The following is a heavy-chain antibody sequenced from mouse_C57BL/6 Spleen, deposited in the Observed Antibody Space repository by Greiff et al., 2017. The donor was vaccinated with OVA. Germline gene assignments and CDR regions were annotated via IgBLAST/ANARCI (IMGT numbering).Heavy chain of an antibody. CDR2: ISSGGSYT. D-gene: IGHD4-1*01. V-gene: IGHV5-6*02. Sequence: DVMLVESGGDLVKPGGSLKLSCAASGFTFSSYGMSWVRQTPDKRLEWVATISSGGSYTYYPDSVKGRFTISRDNAKNTLYLQMSSLKSEDTAMYYCARGGTGRDYFDYWGQGTTLTVSS. CDR3: ARGGTGRDYFDY. J-gene: IGHJ2*01. CDR1: GFTFSSYG.